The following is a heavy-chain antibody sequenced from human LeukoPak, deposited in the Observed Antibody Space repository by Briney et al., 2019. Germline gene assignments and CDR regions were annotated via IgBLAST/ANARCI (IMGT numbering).Heavy chain of an antibody. Sequence: TGGSLRLSCAASGFTFSSYAMHWVRQAPGKGLEWVAVISYDGSNKYYADSVKGRFTISRDNSKNTLYLQMNSLRAEDTAVYYCARDFPHPIAAAGTGGIDYWGQGTLVTVSS. V-gene: IGHV3-30-3*01. CDR3: ARDFPHPIAAAGTGGIDY. J-gene: IGHJ4*02. D-gene: IGHD6-13*01. CDR1: GFTFSSYA. CDR2: ISYDGSNK.